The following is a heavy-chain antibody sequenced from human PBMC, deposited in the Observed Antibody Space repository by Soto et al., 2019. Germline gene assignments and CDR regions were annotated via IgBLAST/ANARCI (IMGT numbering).Heavy chain of an antibody. Sequence: ASVKVSCKASGYTFTSYGISWVRQAPGQGLEWMGWISAYNGNTNYAQKLQGRVTMTTDISTSTAYMELRSLRSDDTAVYYCARDLYYDSSGYMNWFDPWGQGTLVTVSS. J-gene: IGHJ5*02. D-gene: IGHD3-22*01. V-gene: IGHV1-18*01. CDR1: GYTFTSYG. CDR3: ARDLYYDSSGYMNWFDP. CDR2: ISAYNGNT.